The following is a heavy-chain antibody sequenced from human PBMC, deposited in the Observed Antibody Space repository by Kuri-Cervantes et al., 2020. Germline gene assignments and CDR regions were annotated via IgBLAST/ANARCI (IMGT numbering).Heavy chain of an antibody. Sequence: GESLKISCAASGFTFSSYSMNWVRQAPGKGLEWVSYISSSSSTIYYADSVKGRFTISRDNAKNSLYLQMNSLRAEDTAVYYCARFYDILTGYSTFGYWGQGTLVTVSS. CDR3: ARFYDILTGYSTFGY. CDR1: GFTFSSYS. V-gene: IGHV3-48*01. J-gene: IGHJ4*02. D-gene: IGHD3-9*01. CDR2: ISSSSSTI.